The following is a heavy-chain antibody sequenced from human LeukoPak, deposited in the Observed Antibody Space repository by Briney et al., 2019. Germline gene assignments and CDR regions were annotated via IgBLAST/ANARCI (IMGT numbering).Heavy chain of an antibody. CDR2: INSDGANT. V-gene: IGHV3-74*01. Sequence: PGGSLRLSCAASGFTFSSYWIHWVRQAPGKGLVWVSRINSDGANTIYADSVKGRFTISRDNAKNTVYLQMNSLRAEDTAVYYCARDRKSSFDYWGQGNLVTVSS. J-gene: IGHJ4*02. CDR3: ARDRKSSFDY. CDR1: GFTFSSYW.